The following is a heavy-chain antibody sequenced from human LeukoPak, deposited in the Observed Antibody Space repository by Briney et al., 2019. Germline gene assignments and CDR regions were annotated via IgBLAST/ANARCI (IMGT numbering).Heavy chain of an antibody. CDR3: VKDSPPRYSGSPPAY. D-gene: IGHD1-26*01. Sequence: GGSLRLSCAVSGFTFRTYWMHWVRQVPGEGLVWVSRINEDGSITNYADSVKGRFSISRDNAKNTLYLQMNSLRADDTAVYYCVKDSPPRYSGSPPAYWGQGTLVTVSS. CDR1: GFTFRTYW. J-gene: IGHJ4*02. CDR2: INEDGSIT. V-gene: IGHV3-74*01.